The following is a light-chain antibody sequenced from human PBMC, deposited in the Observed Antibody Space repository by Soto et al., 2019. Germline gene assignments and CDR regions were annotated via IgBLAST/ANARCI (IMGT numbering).Light chain of an antibody. J-gene: IGKJ1*01. V-gene: IGKV1-39*01. Sequence: DIQMTQSPSSLSASVGDSVTVTCRASQPIGTSLHWYQQRAGKAPKVLISSASRLQSGVSSRFSGSGSGTHFSLTSSRLRPEDSATYYCQQGYNTFWTFGQGTKVEIK. CDR2: SAS. CDR3: QQGYNTFWT. CDR1: QPIGTS.